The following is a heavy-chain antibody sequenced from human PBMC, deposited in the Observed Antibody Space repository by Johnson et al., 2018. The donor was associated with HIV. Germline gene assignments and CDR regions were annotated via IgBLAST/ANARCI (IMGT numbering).Heavy chain of an antibody. Sequence: VQLVESGGGVVRPGGSLRLSCAESGFAFHDRGMSWVRQAPGKGLEWVSRINSDGSSTSYADSVKGRFTISRDNAKNTLYLQMNSLRAEDTAVYYCARDGPSAAVWGQGTMVTVSS. J-gene: IGHJ3*01. CDR2: INSDGSST. CDR1: GFAFHDRG. CDR3: ARDGPSAAV. D-gene: IGHD6-25*01. V-gene: IGHV3-20*04.